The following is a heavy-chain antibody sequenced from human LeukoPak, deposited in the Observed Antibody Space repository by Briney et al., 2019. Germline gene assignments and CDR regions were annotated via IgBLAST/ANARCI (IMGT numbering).Heavy chain of an antibody. CDR3: SANYYDSSGSIDY. CDR2: MNPNSGNT. J-gene: IGHJ4*02. D-gene: IGHD3-22*01. CDR1: GYTFTSYD. V-gene: IGHV1-8*01. Sequence: ASVKVSCKASGYTFTSYDINWVRQATGQGLEWMGWMNPNSGNTGYAQKFQGRVTVTRNTSISTAYMELSSLRSEDTAVYYCSANYYDSSGSIDYWGQGTLVTVSS.